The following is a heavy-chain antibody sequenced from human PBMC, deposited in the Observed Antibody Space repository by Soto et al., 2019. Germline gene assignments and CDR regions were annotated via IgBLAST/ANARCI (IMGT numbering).Heavy chain of an antibody. J-gene: IGHJ5*01. CDR2: INSESTTI. CDR3: AWQMGVCSPSSCYPGPYDS. D-gene: IGHD2-2*01. CDR1: GFTVTSYS. V-gene: IGHV3-48*02. Sequence: GGYLRLSCAASGFTVTSYSMNWVRKAQGQGLEWVSYINSESTTIKYADSVKGRFTVSRDNAKNALYLQLNSLRDEDTAVYYGAWQMGVCSPSSCYPGPYDSWGHGTLLTVSS.